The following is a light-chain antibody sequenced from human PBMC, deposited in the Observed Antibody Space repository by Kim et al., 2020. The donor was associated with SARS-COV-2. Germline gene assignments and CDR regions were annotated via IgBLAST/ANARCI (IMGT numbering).Light chain of an antibody. CDR2: NTN. J-gene: IGLJ3*02. V-gene: IGLV8-61*01. CDR3: VLYMGSGIWV. Sequence: GGTVTLPCALSSGSVSTSYYPSWYQQTPGQAPRTLIYNTNTRSPGVPDRFSGSILGNKAALTITGAQADDESDYYCVLYMGSGIWVFGGGTQLTVL. CDR1: SGSVSTSYY.